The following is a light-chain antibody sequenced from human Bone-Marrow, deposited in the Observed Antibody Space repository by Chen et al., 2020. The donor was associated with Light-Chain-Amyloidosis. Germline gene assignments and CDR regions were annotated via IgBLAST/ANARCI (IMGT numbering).Light chain of an antibody. CDR2: DDS. CDR1: NIGSTS. Sequence: SYVLTQPSSVSGAPGQTATIACGGNNIGSTSAHWYQQTPGQAPLLVVYDDSDRPSGIPERLSGSNSGNTATLTISRVEAGDEADYYCQVWDRSSDRPVFGGGTKLTVL. CDR3: QVWDRSSDRPV. V-gene: IGLV3-21*02. J-gene: IGLJ3*02.